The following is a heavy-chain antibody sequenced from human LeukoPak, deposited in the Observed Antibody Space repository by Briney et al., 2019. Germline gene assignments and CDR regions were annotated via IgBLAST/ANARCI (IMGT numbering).Heavy chain of an antibody. CDR1: GFTFSSYS. J-gene: IGHJ4*02. V-gene: IGHV3-21*01. CDR3: ARPLAAGTVKAYLDY. D-gene: IGHD6-13*01. CDR2: ISSISSYI. Sequence: GGSLRLSCAASGFTFSSYSMNCVRQAPGKGLEWVSSISSISSYIYYADSVKGRFTISRDNAKNSLYLQMNSLRAEDTAVYYCARPLAAGTVKAYLDYWGQGTLVTVSS.